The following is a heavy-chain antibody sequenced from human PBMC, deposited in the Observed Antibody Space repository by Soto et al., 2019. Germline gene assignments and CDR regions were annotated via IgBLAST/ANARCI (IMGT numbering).Heavy chain of an antibody. J-gene: IGHJ6*02. V-gene: IGHV1-69*01. CDR2: IIPIFGTA. Sequence: QVQLVQSGAEVKKPGSSVKVSCKASGGTFSSYAISWVRQAPGQGLEWMGGIIPIFGTANYAQKFQGTVTITADESTSTAYMELSSLRSEDTAVYYCARAVSGYGNYYYYGMDVWGQGTTVTVSS. CDR1: GGTFSSYA. CDR3: ARAVSGYGNYYYYGMDV. D-gene: IGHD5-12*01.